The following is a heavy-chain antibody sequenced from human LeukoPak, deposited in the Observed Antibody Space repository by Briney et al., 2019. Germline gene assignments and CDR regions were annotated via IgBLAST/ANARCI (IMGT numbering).Heavy chain of an antibody. Sequence: PSETLSLTCTVSGGSISSFHWNWIRQPPGKGLEWIAYISSSGSANYNPSLKSRVTISVDTSKNQFSLKLSSVTAADTAVYYCARGKICSGGSCYSWYFDLWGRGTLVTVSS. CDR3: ARGKICSGGSCYSWYFDL. CDR1: GGSISSFH. CDR2: ISSSGSA. J-gene: IGHJ2*01. V-gene: IGHV4-59*01. D-gene: IGHD2-15*01.